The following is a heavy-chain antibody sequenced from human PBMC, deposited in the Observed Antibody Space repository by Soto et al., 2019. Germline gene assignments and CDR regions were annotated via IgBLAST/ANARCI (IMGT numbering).Heavy chain of an antibody. CDR1: GYSFTSYW. D-gene: IGHD3-10*01. J-gene: IGHJ5*02. CDR3: ARHRQGYRSFP. Sequence: GESLKISCKGSGYSFTSYWINWVRQMPGKGLEWMGRIDPSDSYTNYSPSFEGHVTFSADKSTSTAYLHWSSLKASDSAMYYCARHRQGYRSFPWGQGTLVTVAS. CDR2: IDPSDSYT. V-gene: IGHV5-10-1*01.